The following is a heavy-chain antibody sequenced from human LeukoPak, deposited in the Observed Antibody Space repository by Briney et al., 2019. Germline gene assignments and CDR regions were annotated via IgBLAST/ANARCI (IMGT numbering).Heavy chain of an antibody. V-gene: IGHV3-30-3*01. CDR2: ISYDGSNK. J-gene: IGHJ4*02. CDR3: ARVVGAMDY. CDR1: GFTFSSYA. Sequence: PGRSLRLSCAASGFTFSSYAMHWVRQAPGKGLEWVAFISYDGSNKYYADSVKGRLTISRDNSKNTLYLQMNSLRAEDTAVYYCARVVGAMDYWGQGTLLTVSS. D-gene: IGHD1-26*01.